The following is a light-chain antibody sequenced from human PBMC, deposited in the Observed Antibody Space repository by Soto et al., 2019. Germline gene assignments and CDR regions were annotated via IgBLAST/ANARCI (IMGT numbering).Light chain of an antibody. Sequence: QSVLTQSPSASASLGASVKLTCTLSSGHSSYAIAWHQQQPEKGPRYLMKLNSDGRHSKGDGIPDRFSGSSSGAERYLTSASLQSEDEADYYCQTWGTGINWVFGGGTKLTIL. CDR3: QTWGTGINWV. J-gene: IGLJ3*02. CDR2: LNSDGRH. CDR1: SGHSSYA. V-gene: IGLV4-69*01.